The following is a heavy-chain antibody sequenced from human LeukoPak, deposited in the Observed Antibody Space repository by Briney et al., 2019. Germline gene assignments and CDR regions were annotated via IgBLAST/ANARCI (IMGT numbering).Heavy chain of an antibody. V-gene: IGHV3-48*01. D-gene: IGHD4-11*01. CDR1: GFTFSSYS. J-gene: IGHJ4*02. Sequence: GGSLRLSCAASGFTFSSYSMNWVRQAPGKGLEWVSYIGSSSSNIYYADSVKGRFTISRDNAKNSLYLQMNSLRAEDTAVYYCARAGYSNYYWGQGTLVTVSS. CDR2: IGSSSSNI. CDR3: ARAGYSNYY.